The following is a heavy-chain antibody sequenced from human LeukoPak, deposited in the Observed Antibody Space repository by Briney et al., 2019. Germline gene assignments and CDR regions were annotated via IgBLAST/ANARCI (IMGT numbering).Heavy chain of an antibody. J-gene: IGHJ3*02. D-gene: IGHD3-22*01. CDR1: GGSINSYY. Sequence: SETLSLTCTVSGGSINSYYWTWIRQPPGKGLAWVGYIYYSGSTKYNPSLKSRITMSVDTTKNQFSLKLRSGTAADTAVYSCARRRYYYVSTGYFYKKKTAFDIWGQGTMVPASS. V-gene: IGHV4-59*08. CDR2: IYYSGST. CDR3: ARRRYYYVSTGYFYKKKTAFDI.